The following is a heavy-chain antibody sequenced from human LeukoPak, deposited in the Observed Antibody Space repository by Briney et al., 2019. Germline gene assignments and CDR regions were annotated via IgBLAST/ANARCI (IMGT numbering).Heavy chain of an antibody. Sequence: SETLSLTCTVSGGSITGCHWSCIRQPPGKGLEWIGYIYSSETTNYKPSLKSRVTISADTSKNQISLKLTSVTAADTAIYYCARRNEFHIWGQGTMVTVSS. CDR2: IYSSETT. V-gene: IGHV4-4*08. CDR3: ARRNEFHI. J-gene: IGHJ3*02. CDR1: GGSITGCH.